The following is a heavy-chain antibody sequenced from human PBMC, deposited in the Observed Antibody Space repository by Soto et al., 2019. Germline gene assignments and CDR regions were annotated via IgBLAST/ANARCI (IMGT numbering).Heavy chain of an antibody. J-gene: IGHJ6*02. Sequence: SETLSLTCTVSGGSVSSGSYYWSWIRQPPGKGLEWIGYIYYSGSTNYNPSLKSRVTISVDTSKNQFSLKLSSVTAADTTVYYCARGKTYYYGSGTKYYYYYYGMDVWGQGTTVTVSS. V-gene: IGHV4-61*01. CDR2: IYYSGST. D-gene: IGHD3-10*01. CDR1: GGSVSSGSYY. CDR3: ARGKTYYYGSGTKYYYYYYGMDV.